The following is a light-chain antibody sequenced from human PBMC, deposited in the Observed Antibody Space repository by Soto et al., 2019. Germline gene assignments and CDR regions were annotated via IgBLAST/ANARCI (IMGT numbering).Light chain of an antibody. V-gene: IGKV1-39*01. CDR1: ETIIDY. CDR2: SAS. J-gene: IGKJ2*01. Sequence: DIQMSQSPSSLSASVGDSVTITCRASETIIDYLNWYQQQPGEAPKLLIFSASSLHSGVPSRFRGSGSGTHFTLTISSLQPEDFATYFCQRSFSAPRTFGQGTKLQAK. CDR3: QRSFSAPRT.